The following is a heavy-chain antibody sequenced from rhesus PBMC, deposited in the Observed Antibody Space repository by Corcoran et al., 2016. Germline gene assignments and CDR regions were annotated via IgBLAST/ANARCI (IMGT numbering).Heavy chain of an antibody. Sequence: QVQLQESGPGLVKPSETLSLTCAVSGGSLRDDYYWRWIRQPPGKGLEWIGYIYGSGGGTNYNPSLKNRVTISIDTSKNQFSLKLSSVTAADTAVYYCARGRSTVAAFDYWGQGVLVTVSS. CDR1: GGSLRDDYY. J-gene: IGHJ4*01. CDR2: IYGSGGGT. D-gene: IGHD4-29*01. CDR3: ARGRSTVAAFDY. V-gene: IGHV4-106*01.